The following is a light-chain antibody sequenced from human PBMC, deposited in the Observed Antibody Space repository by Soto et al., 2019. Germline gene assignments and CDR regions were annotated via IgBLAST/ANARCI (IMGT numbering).Light chain of an antibody. Sequence: QSALTQPASVSGSPGQSITISCTGTSRDVGGYNYVSWYQQHPGKAPKLMIYDVSNRPSGLSNRFSGSKSGNTASLTISGLQAEDEAEYYCSSYTSSSTYVFGTGTKLTVL. V-gene: IGLV2-14*01. CDR3: SSYTSSSTYV. CDR2: DVS. J-gene: IGLJ1*01. CDR1: SRDVGGYNY.